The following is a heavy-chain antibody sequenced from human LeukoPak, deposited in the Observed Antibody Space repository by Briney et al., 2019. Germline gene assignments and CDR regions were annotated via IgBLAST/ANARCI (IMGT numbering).Heavy chain of an antibody. CDR3: ARQLAAAGTGRRNYYYYGMDV. Sequence: GESLKISCKGSGYSFTSYWIGWVRQMPGKGLEWMGIIYPGDSDTRYSPSFQGQVTISADKSISTAYLQWSSLKASDTAMYYCARQLAAAGTGRRNYYYYGMDVWGQGTTDTVSS. V-gene: IGHV5-51*01. D-gene: IGHD6-13*01. CDR1: GYSFTSYW. CDR2: IYPGDSDT. J-gene: IGHJ6*02.